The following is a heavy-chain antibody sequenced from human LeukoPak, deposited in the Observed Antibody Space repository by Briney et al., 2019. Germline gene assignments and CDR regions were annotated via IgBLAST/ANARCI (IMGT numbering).Heavy chain of an antibody. J-gene: IGHJ3*02. CDR1: GFTFSSFA. Sequence: GSLRLSCAASGFTFSSFAMNWVRQAPGKGLEWVSYISSSGSDKYYPDSVKGRFTISRDNAKNSLYLQMNSLRAEDTAVYYCARRTSGAFAIWGQGTKVTVSS. CDR3: ARRTSGAFAI. V-gene: IGHV3-21*05. CDR2: ISSSGSDK.